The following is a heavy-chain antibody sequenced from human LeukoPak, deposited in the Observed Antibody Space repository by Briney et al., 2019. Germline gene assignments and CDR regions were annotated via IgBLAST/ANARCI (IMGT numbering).Heavy chain of an antibody. Sequence: AGGSLRLSCAASGFTFSSYAMSWVRQAPGKGLGWVSAISGSGGSTYYADSVKGRFTISRDNSKNTLYLQMNSLRAEDTAVYYCARDEAGDYYGSGSYYPFDYWGQGTLVTVSS. CDR3: ARDEAGDYYGSGSYYPFDY. CDR2: ISGSGGST. CDR1: GFTFSSYA. V-gene: IGHV3-23*01. D-gene: IGHD3-10*01. J-gene: IGHJ4*02.